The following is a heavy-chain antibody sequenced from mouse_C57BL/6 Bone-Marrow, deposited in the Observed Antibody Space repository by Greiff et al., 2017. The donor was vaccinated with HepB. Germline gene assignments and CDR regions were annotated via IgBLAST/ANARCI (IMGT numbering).Heavy chain of an antibody. J-gene: IGHJ2*01. V-gene: IGHV1-75*01. CDR3: ARTGIGDY. D-gene: IGHD4-1*01. CDR1: GYAFSSSW. Sequence: QVQLQQSGPELVKPGASVKISCKASGYAFSSSWMNWVKQRPGQGLEWIGWIFPGSGSTYYNEKFKGKATLTVDKSSSTAYMLLSSLTSEDSAVYFCARTGIGDYWGQGTTLTVSS. CDR2: IFPGSGST.